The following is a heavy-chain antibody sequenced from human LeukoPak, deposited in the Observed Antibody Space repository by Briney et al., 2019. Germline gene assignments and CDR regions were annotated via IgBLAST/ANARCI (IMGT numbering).Heavy chain of an antibody. CDR3: ASHSSIAAAGTDY. D-gene: IGHD6-13*01. V-gene: IGHV1-69*13. Sequence: SVKVSCKAFGGTFSSYAISWVRQAPGQGLEWMGGIIPIFGTANYAQKFQGRVTITADESTSTAYMELSSLRSEDTAVYYCASHSSIAAAGTDYWGQGTLVTVSS. J-gene: IGHJ4*02. CDR2: IIPIFGTA. CDR1: GGTFSSYA.